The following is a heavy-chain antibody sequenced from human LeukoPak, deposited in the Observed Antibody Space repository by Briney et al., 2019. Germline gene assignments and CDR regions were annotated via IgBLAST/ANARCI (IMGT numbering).Heavy chain of an antibody. CDR2: IKQDGSEK. J-gene: IGHJ4*02. CDR3: ARTGYSSSWYFDY. D-gene: IGHD6-13*01. Sequence: GGSLRLSCTASGFTFSNFWMGWVRQAPGKGLEWVANIKQDGSEKYYVDSVKGRFTISRDNAKNSLYLQMNSLRAEDTAVYYCARTGYSSSWYFDYWGQGTLVTVSS. CDR1: GFTFSNFW. V-gene: IGHV3-7*01.